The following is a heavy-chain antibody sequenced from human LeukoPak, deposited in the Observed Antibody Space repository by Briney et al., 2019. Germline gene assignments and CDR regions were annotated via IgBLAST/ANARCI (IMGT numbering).Heavy chain of an antibody. CDR1: GYSFTGYY. V-gene: IGHV1-2*04. CDR3: ARGEERNFYYYYGMDV. CDR2: INPNSGGT. J-gene: IGHJ6*02. Sequence: ASVKVSCKASGYSFTGYYIHWVRQAPGQGLEWMGWINPNSGGTSYVQKFQGWVTMTRDTSISTAYMELNSLRSNDTAVYYCARGEERNFYYYYGMDVWAKGPRSPSP. D-gene: IGHD1-1*01.